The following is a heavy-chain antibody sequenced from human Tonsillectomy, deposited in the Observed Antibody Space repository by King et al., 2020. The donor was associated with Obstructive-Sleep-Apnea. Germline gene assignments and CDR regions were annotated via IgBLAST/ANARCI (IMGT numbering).Heavy chain of an antibody. CDR1: YGSISSYY. V-gene: IGHV4-59*01. CDR2: IYYSGST. J-gene: IGHJ4*02. CDR3: ARGRDLYYASSGFDY. D-gene: IGHD3-22*01. Sequence: VQLQESGPRLVKPSETLSLTCTVSYGSISSYYWNWIRQPPGKGLEEIGCIYYSGSTNYNPSLKDRVTISVDTSKNQLSLKPTSLTAADTAVYYCARGRDLYYASSGFDYWGQGTLVTVSS.